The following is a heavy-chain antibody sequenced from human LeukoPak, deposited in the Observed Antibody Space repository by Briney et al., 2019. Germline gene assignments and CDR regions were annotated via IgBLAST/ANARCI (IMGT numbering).Heavy chain of an antibody. Sequence: GGSLRLSCAASGFTFSSYSKNCVRQAPGKGLEWVSSISSSRSYIYYADSVKGRFTISRDNAKNSLYLQMNSLRAEDTAVYYCASAESGWYDYWGQGTLVTVSS. J-gene: IGHJ4*02. CDR1: GFTFSSYS. V-gene: IGHV3-21*01. D-gene: IGHD6-19*01. CDR2: ISSSRSYI. CDR3: ASAESGWYDY.